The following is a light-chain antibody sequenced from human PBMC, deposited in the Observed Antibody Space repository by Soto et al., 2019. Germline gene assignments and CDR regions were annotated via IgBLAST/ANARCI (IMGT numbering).Light chain of an antibody. V-gene: IGKV2-28*01. CDR1: QSLLNSNGYNY. CDR3: QQRSHWPRT. CDR2: LGS. Sequence: DIVMTQSPLSLPVTPGEPASISCRSTQSLLNSNGYNYLDWYLQKPGQSPQLLISLGSNRASGVPDRFSGSGSGTDFSLTISSLEPEDFAVYYCQQRSHWPRTFGQGTKVDIK. J-gene: IGKJ1*01.